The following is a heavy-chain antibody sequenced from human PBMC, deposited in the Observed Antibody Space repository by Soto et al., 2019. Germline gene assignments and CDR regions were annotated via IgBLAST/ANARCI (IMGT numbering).Heavy chain of an antibody. J-gene: IGHJ4*02. CDR1: GFTFSDYG. V-gene: IGHV3-48*01. CDR3: ARRLAS. Sequence: EVQLVESGGGLVQPGGSLRLSCAASGFTFSDYGMNWVSQAPGMGPEWVSYISSSSSPVYYADSVKGRFTISRDNAKNSLYLQMNSLRGEDTAVYYCARRLASWGQGTLVTVSS. CDR2: ISSSSSPV.